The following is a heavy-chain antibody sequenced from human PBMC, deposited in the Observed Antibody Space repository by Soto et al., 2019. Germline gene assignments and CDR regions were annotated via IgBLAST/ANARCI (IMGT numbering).Heavy chain of an antibody. CDR3: ARDRTMVRGVSVHGMDV. V-gene: IGHV3-30-3*01. J-gene: IGHJ6*02. CDR1: GFTFSSYA. Sequence: GSLRLSCAASGFTFSSYAMHWVRQAPGKGLEWVAVISYDGSNKYYADSVKGRFTISRDNSKNTLYLQMNSLRAEDTAVYYCARDRTMVRGVSVHGMDVRGQGTTVPVSS. CDR2: ISYDGSNK. D-gene: IGHD3-10*01.